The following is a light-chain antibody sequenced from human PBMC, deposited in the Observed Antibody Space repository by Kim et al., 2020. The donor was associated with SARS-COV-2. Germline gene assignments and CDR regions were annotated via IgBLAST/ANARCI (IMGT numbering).Light chain of an antibody. CDR3: QQYYSYPRT. J-gene: IGKJ2*01. CDR1: QGISSY. CDR2: AAS. V-gene: IGKV1-8*01. Sequence: SASTRDRVTIPCRASQGISSYLAWYQQKPGKAPKLLIYAASTLQSGVPSRFSGSGSGTDSTLTISCLQSEDFATYYCQQYYSYPRTFGQGTKLEIK.